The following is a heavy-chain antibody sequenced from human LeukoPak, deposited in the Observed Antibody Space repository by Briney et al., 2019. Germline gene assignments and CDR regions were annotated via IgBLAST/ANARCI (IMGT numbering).Heavy chain of an antibody. V-gene: IGHV4-59*12. Sequence: SETLSLTCTVSGGSISSYYWSWIRQPPGKGLEWIGYIYYSGSTNYNPSLKSRVTISVDTSKNQFSLKLSSVTAADTAVYYCAGERLGNDILTGYSDWGQGTLVTVSS. CDR3: AGERLGNDILTGYSD. CDR1: GGSISSYY. D-gene: IGHD3-9*01. CDR2: IYYSGST. J-gene: IGHJ4*02.